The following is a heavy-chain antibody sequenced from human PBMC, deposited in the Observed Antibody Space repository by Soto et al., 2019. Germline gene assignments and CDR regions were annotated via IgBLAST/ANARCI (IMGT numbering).Heavy chain of an antibody. J-gene: IGHJ4*02. CDR2: ISSSSSTI. V-gene: IGHV3-48*01. Sequence: GGSLRLSCAASGFTFSSYSMNWVRQAPGKGLEWVSYISSSSSTIYYADSVKGRFTISRDNAKNSLYLQMNSLRAEDTAVYYCARGLYDYIWGSYRYWSGFDYWGQGTLVTVSS. D-gene: IGHD3-16*02. CDR1: GFTFSSYS. CDR3: ARGLYDYIWGSYRYWSGFDY.